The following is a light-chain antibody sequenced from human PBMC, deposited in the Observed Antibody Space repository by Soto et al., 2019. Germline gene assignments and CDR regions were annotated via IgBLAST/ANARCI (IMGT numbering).Light chain of an antibody. V-gene: IGLV1-51*01. Sequence: QSVLTQPPAVSAAPGQRVTISCSGSSSNIGDNSVSWYQQLLGTAPKLLIYDNNKRPSGIPDRFSGSKSGTSATLGITGLQTGDEADYYCGTWDSSLSVVVFGGGTK. CDR1: SSNIGDNS. CDR2: DNN. CDR3: GTWDSSLSVVV. J-gene: IGLJ3*02.